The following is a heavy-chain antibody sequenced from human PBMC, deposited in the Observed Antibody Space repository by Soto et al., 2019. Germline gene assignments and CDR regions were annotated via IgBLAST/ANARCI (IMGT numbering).Heavy chain of an antibody. Sequence: VGSLSLSCAASGFTVSSNYMSWVRQAPGKGLEWVSVIYSGGSTYYADSVKGRFTISRDNSKNTLYLQMNSLRAEDTAVYYCARVQEWLSNYYYYYMDVWGKGTTVTVSS. CDR1: GFTVSSNY. CDR2: IYSGGST. V-gene: IGHV3-66*01. CDR3: ARVQEWLSNYYYYYMDV. J-gene: IGHJ6*03. D-gene: IGHD3-3*01.